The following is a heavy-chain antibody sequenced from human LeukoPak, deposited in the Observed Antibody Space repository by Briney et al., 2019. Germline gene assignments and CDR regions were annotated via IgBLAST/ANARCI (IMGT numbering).Heavy chain of an antibody. CDR2: INHSGST. V-gene: IGHV4-34*01. J-gene: IGHJ4*02. Sequence: PSETLSLTCAVYGGSFSGYYWSWIRQPPGKGLEWIGEINHSGSTNYNPSLKSRVTISVDTSKNQFSLKLSSVTAADTAAYYCAGSTYYYDSSGYYHGYFDYWGQGTLVTVSS. CDR3: AGSTYYYDSSGYYHGYFDY. CDR1: GGSFSGYY. D-gene: IGHD3-22*01.